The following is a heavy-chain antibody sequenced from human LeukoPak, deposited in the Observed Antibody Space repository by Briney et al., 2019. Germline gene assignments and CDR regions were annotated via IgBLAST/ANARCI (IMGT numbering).Heavy chain of an antibody. D-gene: IGHD3-22*01. CDR3: AKGSYYDSSGSFYFDY. Sequence: GESLRLSCAASGFTFSGYAMSWVRQAPGKGLEWVSGISGSGDNTYYADSVKGRFTISRDNSKNTLYVQVNSLGTEDTAAYYCAKGSYYDSSGSFYFDYWGQGTLVTVSS. CDR1: GFTFSGYA. V-gene: IGHV3-23*01. J-gene: IGHJ4*02. CDR2: ISGSGDNT.